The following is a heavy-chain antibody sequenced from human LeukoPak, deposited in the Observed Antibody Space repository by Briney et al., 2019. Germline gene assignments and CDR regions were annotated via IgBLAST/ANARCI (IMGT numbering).Heavy chain of an antibody. J-gene: IGHJ3*02. CDR2: IKQDGSEK. V-gene: IGHV3-7*01. Sequence: PGGSLRLSCAASGFTFSSYWMSWVRQAPGKGLEWVANIKQDGSEKYYVGSVKGRFTISRDNAKNSLYLQMNSLRAEDTAVYYCARDLGSWYYDILTGNSDAFDIWGQGTMVTVSA. D-gene: IGHD3-9*01. CDR3: ARDLGSWYYDILTGNSDAFDI. CDR1: GFTFSSYW.